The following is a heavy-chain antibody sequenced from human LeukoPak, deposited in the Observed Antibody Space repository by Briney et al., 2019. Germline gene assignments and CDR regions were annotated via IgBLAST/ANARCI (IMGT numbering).Heavy chain of an antibody. Sequence: SETLSLTCTASGGPISGGGDYWSWIRQHPGKGLEWIGYIYYSGSTYYNPSLKSRVTISVDTTKNQFSLKLSSVTAADTAVYYCARGDILDAFDIWGQGTMVTVSS. V-gene: IGHV4-31*03. CDR3: ARGDILDAFDI. CDR1: GGPISGGGDY. D-gene: IGHD2-8*02. J-gene: IGHJ3*02. CDR2: IYYSGST.